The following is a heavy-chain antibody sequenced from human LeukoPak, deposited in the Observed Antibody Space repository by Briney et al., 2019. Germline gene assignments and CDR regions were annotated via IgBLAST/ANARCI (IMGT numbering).Heavy chain of an antibody. CDR1: GFTFDDYA. CDR3: AKSSTVTRFYWFDP. J-gene: IGHJ5*02. Sequence: PGGSLRLSCADSGFTFDDYAMHWIRQAPGRGLEWVSLISGDGGSTYYADSVKGRFTISRDNSKNSLYLQVNSLRTEDTALYYCAKSSTVTRFYWFDPWGQGTLVTVSS. D-gene: IGHD4-11*01. V-gene: IGHV3-43*02. CDR2: ISGDGGST.